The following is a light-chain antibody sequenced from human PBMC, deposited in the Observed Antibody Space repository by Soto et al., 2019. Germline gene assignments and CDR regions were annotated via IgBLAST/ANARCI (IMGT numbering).Light chain of an antibody. CDR3: QQTYTTPRT. CDR1: QSISRY. Sequence: DIQMTQSPSSLSASVGDRVTITCRASQSISRYLNWYQQKPGEAPKLLICGASSLQSGVPSWFICIGSGTDFTLTIISLQPEDFATYYCQQTYTTPRTFGQGTKVEVK. J-gene: IGKJ1*01. V-gene: IGKV1-39*01. CDR2: GAS.